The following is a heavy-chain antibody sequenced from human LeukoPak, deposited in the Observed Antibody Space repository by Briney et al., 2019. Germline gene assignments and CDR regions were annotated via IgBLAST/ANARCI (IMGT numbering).Heavy chain of an antibody. CDR1: GYSFTSYC. D-gene: IGHD6-13*01. Sequence: GESLKISCKGSGYSFTSYCIGWVRQMPGKGLEWMGIIYPGDSDTRYNPSFQGQVTISADNTISTAYLQWSSLKASDTAMYYCARPSSSWYYFDYWGQGTLVTVSS. J-gene: IGHJ4*02. CDR2: IYPGDSDT. CDR3: ARPSSSWYYFDY. V-gene: IGHV5-51*01.